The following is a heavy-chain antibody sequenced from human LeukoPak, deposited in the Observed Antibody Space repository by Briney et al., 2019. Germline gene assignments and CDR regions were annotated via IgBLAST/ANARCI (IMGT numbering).Heavy chain of an antibody. Sequence: SEALSLTCTVSGGSISTYYWSWIRQPPGKGLEWIGYIYYSGSTNYNPSLKSRVTMSVDTSKNQFSLKLSSVTAADTAVYYCARHSHSSSSCDYWGQGTLVTVSS. CDR1: GGSISTYY. V-gene: IGHV4-59*08. CDR2: IYYSGST. D-gene: IGHD6-6*01. CDR3: ARHSHSSSSCDY. J-gene: IGHJ4*02.